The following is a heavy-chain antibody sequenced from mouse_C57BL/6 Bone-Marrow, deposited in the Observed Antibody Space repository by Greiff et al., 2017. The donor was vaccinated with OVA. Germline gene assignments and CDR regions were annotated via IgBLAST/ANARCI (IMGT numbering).Heavy chain of an antibody. CDR1: GYTFTSYW. CDR2: INPSNGGT. D-gene: IGHD2-2*01. Sequence: VQLQQPGTELVKPGASVKLSCKASGYTFTSYWMHWVKQRPGQGLEWIGNINPSNGGTNYNEKFKSKATLTVDKSSSTAYMQLSSLTSEDSAVYYGAREGYGAGAWFAYWGQGTLVTVSA. CDR3: AREGYGAGAWFAY. V-gene: IGHV1-53*01. J-gene: IGHJ3*01.